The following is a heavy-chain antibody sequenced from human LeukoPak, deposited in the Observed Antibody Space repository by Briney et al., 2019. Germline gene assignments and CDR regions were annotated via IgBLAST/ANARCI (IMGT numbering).Heavy chain of an antibody. CDR3: ARDGDGYNYRGVDY. V-gene: IGHV4-39*07. D-gene: IGHD5-24*01. CDR1: GGSISSSSYY. CDR2: IYYSGST. J-gene: IGHJ4*02. Sequence: SETLSLTCTVSGGSISSSSYYWGWIRQPPGKGLVWIGSIYYSGSTYYNPSLKSRVTISVDTSKNQFSLKLSSVTAADTAVYYCARDGDGYNYRGVDYWGQGTLVTVSS.